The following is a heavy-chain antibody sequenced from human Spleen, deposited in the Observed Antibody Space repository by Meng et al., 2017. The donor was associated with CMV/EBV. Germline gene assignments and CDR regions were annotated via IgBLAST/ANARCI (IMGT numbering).Heavy chain of an antibody. CDR2: IYYSGST. D-gene: IGHD3-3*01. CDR3: ARGTGITIFGVTFDY. Sequence: GGSLSSSGYYWSWIRQHPGKGLEWIGYIYYSGSTFNHPSLKSRVTISVDTSKKQFSLKLSSVTAADTAVYYCARGTGITIFGVTFDYWGQGTLVTVSS. V-gene: IGHV4-31*02. CDR1: GGSLSSSGYY. J-gene: IGHJ4*02.